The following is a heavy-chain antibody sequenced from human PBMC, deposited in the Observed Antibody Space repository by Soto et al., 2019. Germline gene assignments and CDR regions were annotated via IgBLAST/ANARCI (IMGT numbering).Heavy chain of an antibody. Sequence: QITLKESGPTLVKPTQTLTLTCTFSGFSLSTSGVGVGWIRQPQGKALEWLALIFWDDDKRYSPSLKNRLTITNDTSKNQVVLTMTNMDPVDTATYYCAHSPPYDILTGSWNYFDYWGQGTLVTVSS. J-gene: IGHJ4*02. V-gene: IGHV2-5*02. D-gene: IGHD3-9*01. CDR1: GFSLSTSGVG. CDR3: AHSPPYDILTGSWNYFDY. CDR2: IFWDDDK.